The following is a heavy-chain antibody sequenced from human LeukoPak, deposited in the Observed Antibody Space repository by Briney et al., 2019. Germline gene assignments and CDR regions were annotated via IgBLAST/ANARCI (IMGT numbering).Heavy chain of an antibody. J-gene: IGHJ4*02. D-gene: IGHD5-18*01. Sequence: GGSLRLSCAASGFTFSDYYMTWIRQAPGKGLEWVSYISSSGTTIYYADSVRGRFTISRDNAKNSLYLQMNSLRAEDTAVYYCARPKSMDTAMVYFDHWGQGTLATVSS. CDR1: GFTFSDYY. CDR2: ISSSGTTI. CDR3: ARPKSMDTAMVYFDH. V-gene: IGHV3-11*01.